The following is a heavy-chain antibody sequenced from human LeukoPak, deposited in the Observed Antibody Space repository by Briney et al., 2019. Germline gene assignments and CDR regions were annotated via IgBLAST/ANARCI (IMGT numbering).Heavy chain of an antibody. J-gene: IGHJ4*02. CDR2: IYWDDDK. Sequence: ESGPTLVNPTQTLTLTCTFSGFALSTNGVSMGWIRQPPGKALEWLALIYWDDDKRYGPSLKSRLAITKDTSKNQVVLTMTNMDLVDTATYYCAHKSASSGYYYFDYWGQGTLVTVSS. CDR1: GFALSTNGVS. CDR3: AHKSASSGYYYFDY. D-gene: IGHD3-22*01. V-gene: IGHV2-5*05.